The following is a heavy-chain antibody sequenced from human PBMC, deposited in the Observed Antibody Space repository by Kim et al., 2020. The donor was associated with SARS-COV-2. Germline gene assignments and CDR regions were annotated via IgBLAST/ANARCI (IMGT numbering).Heavy chain of an antibody. V-gene: IGHV3-21*01. CDR3: ARHPGYSGYDSDY. D-gene: IGHD5-12*01. J-gene: IGHJ4*02. Sequence: YYAYSVKGRFTISRDNAKNSLYLQMNSLRAEDTAVYYCARHPGYSGYDSDYWGQGTLVTVSS.